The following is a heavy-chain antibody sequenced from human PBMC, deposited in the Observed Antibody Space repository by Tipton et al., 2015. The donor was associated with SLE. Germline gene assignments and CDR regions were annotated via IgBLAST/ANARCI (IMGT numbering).Heavy chain of an antibody. CDR1: GYTFTSYG. CDR3: ARLSYDYIWGSYRGYYYGMDV. V-gene: IGHV1-18*01. D-gene: IGHD3-16*02. J-gene: IGHJ6*02. CDR2: ISAYNGNT. Sequence: QVQLVQSGAEVKKPGASVKVSCKASGYTFTSYGISWVRQAPGQGLEWMGWISAYNGNTNYAQKLQGRVTMTTDTSTSTAYMELRSLRSDDTAVYYCARLSYDYIWGSYRGYYYGMDVWGQGTTVTVSS.